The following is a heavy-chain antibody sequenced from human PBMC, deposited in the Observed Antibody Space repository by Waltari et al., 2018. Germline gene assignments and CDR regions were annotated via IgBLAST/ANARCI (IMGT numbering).Heavy chain of an antibody. CDR1: GIPFSNYA. CDR2: ITVGDDT. Sequence: EVQLLESGGDLVQPGGSLRVSGAASGIPFSNYAINWVRLAPGTGLEWVSAITVGDDTDYADSVKGRFTISRDTSKDTVHLQMNGLRAEDTAVYYCATPFYNWDDPLHSWGQGTLVTVSS. D-gene: IGHD1-20*01. CDR3: ATPFYNWDDPLHS. V-gene: IGHV3-23*01. J-gene: IGHJ4*02.